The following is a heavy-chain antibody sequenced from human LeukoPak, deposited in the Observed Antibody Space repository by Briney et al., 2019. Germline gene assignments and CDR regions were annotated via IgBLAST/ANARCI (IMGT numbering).Heavy chain of an antibody. CDR3: AREGGGQLGQFDP. J-gene: IGHJ5*02. D-gene: IGHD6-6*01. CDR1: GYTFSTYA. CDR2: INTNTGNP. V-gene: IGHV7-4-1*02. Sequence: ASVKVSCKASGYTFSTYAMNWVRQAPGQGLEWMGWINTNTGNPTYAQAFTRRFVFSLDTSVSTAYLQISSLQAEDTAVYYCAREGGGQLGQFDPWGQGTLVTVSS.